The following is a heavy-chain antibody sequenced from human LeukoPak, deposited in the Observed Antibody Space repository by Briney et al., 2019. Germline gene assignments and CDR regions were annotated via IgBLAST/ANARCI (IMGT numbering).Heavy chain of an antibody. CDR3: ARELYYYGSGIPQRGFDP. Sequence: SETLSLTCTVSGASISSYYWSWIRQPPGKGLEWIGYIYYSGSTNYNPSLQGRVNISVDTSKDQFTLKLSSVTAADTAVYYCARELYYYGSGIPQRGFDPWGQGTLVTVSS. J-gene: IGHJ5*02. D-gene: IGHD3-10*01. CDR2: IYYSGST. V-gene: IGHV4-59*01. CDR1: GASISSYY.